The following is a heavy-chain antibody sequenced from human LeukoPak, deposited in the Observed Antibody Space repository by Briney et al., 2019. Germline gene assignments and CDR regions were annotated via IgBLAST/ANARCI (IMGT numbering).Heavy chain of an antibody. J-gene: IGHJ4*02. Sequence: GGSLRLSCAASGFTFSSYSMNWVRQAPGKGLEWVSSISSSSSYIYYADSVKGRFTISRDNAKNSLYLQMNSLRAEDTAVYHCARDLSNPYSSSWYYFDYWGQGTLVTVSS. V-gene: IGHV3-21*01. CDR3: ARDLSNPYSSSWYYFDY. CDR2: ISSSSSYI. D-gene: IGHD6-13*01. CDR1: GFTFSSYS.